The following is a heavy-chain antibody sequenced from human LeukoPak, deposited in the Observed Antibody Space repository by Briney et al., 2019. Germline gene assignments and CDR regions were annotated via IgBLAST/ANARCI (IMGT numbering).Heavy chain of an antibody. Sequence: ASVKVSCKASGYSFTSYGISWVRQAPGQGLEWMGWISAYNGNTNYAQKLQGRVTMTTDTYTSTAYMELRSLRSDDTAVYYCARDRCRSTSCYAHWFDRWGQGTLVTVSS. J-gene: IGHJ5*02. V-gene: IGHV1-18*01. CDR2: ISAYNGNT. CDR1: GYSFTSYG. D-gene: IGHD2-2*01. CDR3: ARDRCRSTSCYAHWFDR.